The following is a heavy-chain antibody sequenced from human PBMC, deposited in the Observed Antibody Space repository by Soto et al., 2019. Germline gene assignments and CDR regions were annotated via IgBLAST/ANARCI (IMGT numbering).Heavy chain of an antibody. CDR2: ISAYKGET. J-gene: IGHJ3*02. D-gene: IGHD2-21*02. Sequence: QVQLVQSGAEVKKPGASVKVSCQASGYTFINYGVSWVRQAPGQGLEWMGWISAYKGETNYAQKLQGRVTMTTDTSTDTVYRELRSLRSDDTAVYYCARDIIHCGGDCYDDTFDIWGQGTMITVSS. V-gene: IGHV1-18*01. CDR1: GYTFINYG. CDR3: ARDIIHCGGDCYDDTFDI.